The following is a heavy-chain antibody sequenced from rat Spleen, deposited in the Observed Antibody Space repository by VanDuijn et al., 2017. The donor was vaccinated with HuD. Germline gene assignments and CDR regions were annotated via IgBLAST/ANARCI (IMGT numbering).Heavy chain of an antibody. CDR3: VRHGYTRYYFDY. J-gene: IGHJ2*01. V-gene: IGHV5-22*01. CDR2: ITYDGSST. Sequence: EVQLVESGGGLVQPGRSMRLSCSASGFTFSDYCLTWVRQAPTKSLDWVAIITYDGSSTYYRDSVKGRFTISRDNAKSSLYLQMDSLRSEDTASYYCVRHGYTRYYFDYWGQGVMVTVSS. CDR1: GFTFSDYC. D-gene: IGHD1-9*01.